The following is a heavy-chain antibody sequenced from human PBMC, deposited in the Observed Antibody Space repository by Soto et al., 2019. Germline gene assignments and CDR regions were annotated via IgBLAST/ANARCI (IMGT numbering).Heavy chain of an antibody. V-gene: IGHV3-21*01. D-gene: IGHD6-6*01. CDR1: GFIFSSYS. Sequence: PGGSLRLSCAASGFIFSSYSMNWIRQAPGKGLEWVSSISSGSSYIYYADSVKGRFTISRDNAKNSLYLQMNSLRAEDTAVYYCARQPGSRSSIWGQGTLVTVSS. J-gene: IGHJ4*02. CDR2: ISSGSSYI. CDR3: ARQPGSRSSI.